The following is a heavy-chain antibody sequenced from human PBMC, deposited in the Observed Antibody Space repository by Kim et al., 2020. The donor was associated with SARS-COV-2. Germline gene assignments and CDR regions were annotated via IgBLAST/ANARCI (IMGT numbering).Heavy chain of an antibody. J-gene: IGHJ4*02. V-gene: IGHV3-33*06. D-gene: IGHD1-26*01. CDR2: IWYDGSNK. Sequence: GGSLRLSCAASGFTFSSYGMHWVRQAPGKGLEWVAVIWYDGSNKYYADSVKGRFTISRDNSKNTLYLQMNSLRAEDTAVYYCAKDRGIVGAMPAYYFDYWGQGTLVTVSS. CDR3: AKDRGIVGAMPAYYFDY. CDR1: GFTFSSYG.